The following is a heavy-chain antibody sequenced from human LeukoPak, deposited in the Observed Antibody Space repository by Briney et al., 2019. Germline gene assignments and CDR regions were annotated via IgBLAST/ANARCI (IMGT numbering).Heavy chain of an antibody. CDR3: ARDHYGYYWYFDL. J-gene: IGHJ2*01. CDR1: GFTFSSYA. CDR2: ISNDGSNK. Sequence: GGSLRLSCAASGFTFSSYAMHWVRQAPGKGLEWVSAISNDGSNKYYADSVKGRFTISRDNSKNTLHLQMNSLRAEDTAVYYCARDHYGYYWYFDLWGRGTLVTVSS. V-gene: IGHV3-30-3*01. D-gene: IGHD5-18*01.